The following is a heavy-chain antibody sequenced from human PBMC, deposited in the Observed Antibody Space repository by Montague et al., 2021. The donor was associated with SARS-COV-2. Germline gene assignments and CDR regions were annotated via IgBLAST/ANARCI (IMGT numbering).Heavy chain of an antibody. CDR3: ARLTAGYCSGGSCYWGTGFDY. J-gene: IGHJ4*02. CDR2: IENNEST. D-gene: IGHD2-15*01. V-gene: IGHV4-31*03. CDR1: GVVELRRRSE. Sequence: TLSLTCTVSGVVELRRRSEEHTSELQSPRDLVCRVLIENNESTYYNPSLKSRVTISVDTSKNQFSLKLSSVTAADTAVYYCARLTAGYCSGGSCYWGTGFDYWGQGTLVTVSS.